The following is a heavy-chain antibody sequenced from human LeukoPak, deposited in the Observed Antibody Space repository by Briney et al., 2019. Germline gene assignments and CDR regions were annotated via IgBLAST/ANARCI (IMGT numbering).Heavy chain of an antibody. Sequence: ASVKVSCKASGYTFTSYDFNWVRQATGQRPEWMGWMSPNSGDTGYAQKFHDRVTMTRNTSISTAYMELSSLRSDDTAVYYCARGPPNWGYDYWGPGTLVTVSS. CDR2: MSPNSGDT. CDR3: ARGPPNWGYDY. J-gene: IGHJ4*02. D-gene: IGHD7-27*01. V-gene: IGHV1-8*01. CDR1: GYTFTSYD.